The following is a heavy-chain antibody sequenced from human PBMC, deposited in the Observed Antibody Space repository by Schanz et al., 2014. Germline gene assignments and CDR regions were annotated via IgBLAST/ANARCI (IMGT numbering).Heavy chain of an antibody. CDR3: ARKVVATIGGYYDN. D-gene: IGHD5-12*01. V-gene: IGHV3-48*01. J-gene: IGHJ4*02. CDR2: ISGSSRTI. CDR1: GFGFSSYS. Sequence: EVQLLESGGGLIQPGGSLRLSCAASGFGFSSYSMNWVRQAPGKGLEWVSYISGSSRTIYYADSVRGRFTISRDNAENTLFLQMNSLRAEDTAVYYCARKVVATIGGYYDNWGQGTLVIVSS.